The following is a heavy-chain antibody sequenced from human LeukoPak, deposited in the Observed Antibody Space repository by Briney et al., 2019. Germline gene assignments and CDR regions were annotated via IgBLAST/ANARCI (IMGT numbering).Heavy chain of an antibody. CDR1: GGSFSGYY. CDR3: ASGGRHAFDI. J-gene: IGHJ3*02. D-gene: IGHD6-25*01. CDR2: INHSGST. V-gene: IGHV4-34*01. Sequence: SETLSLTCAVYGGSFSGYYWSWIRQPPGKGLEWIGEINHSGSTNYNPSLKSRVTISVDTSKNQFSLKLSSVTAADTAVYYCASGGRHAFDIWGQGTMVTVSS.